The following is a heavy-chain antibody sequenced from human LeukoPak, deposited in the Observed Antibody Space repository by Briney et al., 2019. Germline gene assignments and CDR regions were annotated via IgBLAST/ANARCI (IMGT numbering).Heavy chain of an antibody. D-gene: IGHD3-22*01. Sequence: SETLSLTCTVSGGSISSYYWSWIRQPPGKGLEWIGYIYYSGSTNYNPSLKSRVTISVDTSKNQFSLKLSSVTAADTAVYYCARSYDSRWTMDYWGQGTLVTVSS. V-gene: IGHV4-59*01. J-gene: IGHJ4*02. CDR3: ARSYDSRWTMDY. CDR1: GGSISSYY. CDR2: IYYSGST.